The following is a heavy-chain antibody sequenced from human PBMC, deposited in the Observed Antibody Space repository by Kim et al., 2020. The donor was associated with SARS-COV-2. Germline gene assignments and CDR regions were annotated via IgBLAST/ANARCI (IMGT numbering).Heavy chain of an antibody. D-gene: IGHD3-22*01. CDR3: ARESPYYYDSSGYWDY. V-gene: IGHV1-46*01. J-gene: IGHJ4*02. Sequence: KVQGRVTMTRDTSTSTVYMELSSLRSEDTAVYYCARESPYYYDSSGYWDYWGQGTLVTVSS.